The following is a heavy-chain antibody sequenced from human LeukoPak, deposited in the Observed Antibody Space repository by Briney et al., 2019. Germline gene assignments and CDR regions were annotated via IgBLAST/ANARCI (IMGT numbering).Heavy chain of an antibody. V-gene: IGHV1-8*03. CDR3: ARELAVAGTGGAFDI. CDR1: GYTFTSYD. CDR2: MNPNSGNT. Sequence: ASVKVSCKASGYTFTSYDINWVRQATAQGLEWMGWMNPNSGNTGYAQKFQGRVTITRNTSISTAYMELSSLRSEDTAVYYCARELAVAGTGGAFDIWGQGTMVTVSS. D-gene: IGHD6-19*01. J-gene: IGHJ3*02.